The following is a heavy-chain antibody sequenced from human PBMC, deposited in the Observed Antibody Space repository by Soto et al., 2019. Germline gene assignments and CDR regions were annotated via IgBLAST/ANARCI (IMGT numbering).Heavy chain of an antibody. Sequence: EVQLLQSGGGWVQPGGSLRLSCAASGFTFSKYAMAWVRQAPGKWLEWVSSISGSGVIKYYADSVQGRFTISRDNSNNALCVQMNSLRVEDTAIYYCAKDLTSMVRVVLPSPWGQGILVTVSS. V-gene: IGHV3-23*01. J-gene: IGHJ5*02. D-gene: IGHD3-10*01. CDR1: GFTFSKYA. CDR3: AKDLTSMVRVVLPSP. CDR2: ISGSGVIK.